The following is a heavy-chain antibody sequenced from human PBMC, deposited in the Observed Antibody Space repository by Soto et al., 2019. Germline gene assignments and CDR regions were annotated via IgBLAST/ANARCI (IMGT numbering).Heavy chain of an antibody. J-gene: IGHJ6*02. CDR3: ARDNDRLQLGGNYSYILDV. D-gene: IGHD4-4*01. V-gene: IGHV1-69*12. CDR2: IIPLFRTP. CDR1: GGTFSSSA. Sequence: QVQLVQSGAEMKAPGSSVKVSCKTSGGTFSSSAISWLRQAPGQGLEWMGGIIPLFRTPDYAQKFQGRVTSAADESTSTAYMELSSLRSEDTAVYYCARDNDRLQLGGNYSYILDVWGQGTTITVSS.